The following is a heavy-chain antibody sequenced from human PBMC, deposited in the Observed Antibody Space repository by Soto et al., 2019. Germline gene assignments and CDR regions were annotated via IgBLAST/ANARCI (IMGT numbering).Heavy chain of an antibody. Sequence: QVQLVESGGGVVQPGRSLRLSCAASGFTFSSYGMHWVRQAPGKGLEWVAVIWYDGSNKYYADSVKGRFTISRDNSKNARYLQMNSLRAEDTAVYYCARDRYSSAWYDLDYWGQGTLVTVSS. CDR2: IWYDGSNK. J-gene: IGHJ4*02. V-gene: IGHV3-33*01. CDR1: GFTFSSYG. CDR3: ARDRYSSAWYDLDY. D-gene: IGHD6-19*01.